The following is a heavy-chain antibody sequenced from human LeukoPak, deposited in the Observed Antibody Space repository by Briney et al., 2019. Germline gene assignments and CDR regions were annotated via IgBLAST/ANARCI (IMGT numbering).Heavy chain of an antibody. Sequence: SETLSLTCSVSGGSISSYHWSWIRQPAGKGLEWIGRIYSSGSTFYNPSLKSRVTMSVDTSKNQFSLKLSSVTAADTAVYYCARGDPNWFDPWGQGALVTVSS. D-gene: IGHD5-24*01. CDR1: GGSISSYH. V-gene: IGHV4-4*07. CDR3: ARGDPNWFDP. CDR2: IYSSGST. J-gene: IGHJ5*02.